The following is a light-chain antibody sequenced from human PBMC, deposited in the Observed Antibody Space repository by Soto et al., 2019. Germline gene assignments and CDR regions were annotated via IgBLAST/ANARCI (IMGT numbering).Light chain of an antibody. V-gene: IGKV2D-29*02. Sequence: DVVMTQTPLSLSVAPVQPASISCKSSKSLLHITGETFLFWYLQKPGHSPQLLIYEVSTRVSGVPDRFSGSGSGTDFTLEISRVETDDVGIYYCMQSTQLPPTFGQGHDWRL. CDR1: KSLLHITGETF. CDR3: MQSTQLPPT. CDR2: EVS. J-gene: IGKJ5*01.